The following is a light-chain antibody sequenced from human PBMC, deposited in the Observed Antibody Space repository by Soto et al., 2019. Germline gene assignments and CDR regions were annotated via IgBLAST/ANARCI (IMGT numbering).Light chain of an antibody. CDR1: QSVNGDY. CDR3: QQYGSSPT. V-gene: IGKV3-20*01. Sequence: EIVLTQSPGTLSLSPGERATLSCRASQSVNGDYLAWYQQKPGQGPRLLIYGASSRATGIPDRFSGSGSGTDFTLTISRLEPEDSAVYYCQQYGSSPTFGQGTKVDNK. J-gene: IGKJ1*01. CDR2: GAS.